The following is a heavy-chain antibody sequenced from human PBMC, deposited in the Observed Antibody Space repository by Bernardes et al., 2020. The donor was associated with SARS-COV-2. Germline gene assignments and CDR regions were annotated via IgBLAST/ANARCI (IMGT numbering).Heavy chain of an antibody. Sequence: AAGKVSCKASGYTFNRYGLTWVRQAPGQGLEWMGWISGYNRDTKYAQKFRGRVTMTKDTSTSTAYMELKCLRSDDTAVYYCARASQSYGDYDYWGQGTLVTVSS. CDR3: ARASQSYGDYDY. CDR1: GYTFNRYG. D-gene: IGHD4-17*01. V-gene: IGHV1-18*01. J-gene: IGHJ4*02. CDR2: ISGYNRDT.